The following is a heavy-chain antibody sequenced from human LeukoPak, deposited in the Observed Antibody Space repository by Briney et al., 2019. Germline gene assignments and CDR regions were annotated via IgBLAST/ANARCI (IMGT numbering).Heavy chain of an antibody. V-gene: IGHV3-48*02. CDR2: IGSSSSAI. CDR3: ASNYLYSGSSGIYFDY. CDR1: GFTFSSYS. D-gene: IGHD1-26*01. J-gene: IGHJ4*02. Sequence: GGSLRLSCAASGFTFSSYSMNWVRQAPGKGLEWVSYIGSSSSAIYYADSVKGRFTISRDNAKNSLYLQMNSLRDEDTAVYYCASNYLYSGSSGIYFDYWGQGTLVTVSS.